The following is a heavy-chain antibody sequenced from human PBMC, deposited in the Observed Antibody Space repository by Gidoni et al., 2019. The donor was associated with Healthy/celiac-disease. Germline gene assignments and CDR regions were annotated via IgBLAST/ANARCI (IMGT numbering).Heavy chain of an antibody. D-gene: IGHD6-13*01. CDR1: GGSFSGYY. V-gene: IGHV4-34*01. CDR3: ARDSRHWVRSSRNPDWFDP. J-gene: IGHJ5*02. Sequence: QVQLQPWGAGLLKPSETLSLTCAVYGGSFSGYYWSWIRPPPGRGLGWIGEINHSGSTNYNPSLKSRVTISVDTSKNQFSLKLSSVTAADTAVYYCARDSRHWVRSSRNPDWFDPWGQGTLVTVSS. CDR2: INHSGST.